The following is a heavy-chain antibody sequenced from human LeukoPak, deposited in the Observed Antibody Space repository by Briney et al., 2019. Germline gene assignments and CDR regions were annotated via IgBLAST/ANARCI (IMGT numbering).Heavy chain of an antibody. J-gene: IGHJ4*02. CDR1: GFTFSSYG. Sequence: GGSLRLSCAASGFTFSSYGMHWVRQAPGKGLEWVAFIRYDGSNKYYADSVKGRFTISRDNSKNTLYLQMNSLRAEDTAVYCCATRPGDFWSGYYPNWGQGTLVTVSS. D-gene: IGHD3-3*01. CDR3: ATRPGDFWSGYYPN. CDR2: IRYDGSNK. V-gene: IGHV3-30*02.